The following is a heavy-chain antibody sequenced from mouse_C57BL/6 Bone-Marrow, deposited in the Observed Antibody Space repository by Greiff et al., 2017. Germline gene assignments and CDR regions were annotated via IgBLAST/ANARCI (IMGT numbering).Heavy chain of an antibody. CDR3: ASIDY. Sequence: PGQGLEWIGVIDPSDSYTNYNQKFKGKATLTVDTSSSTAYMQLSSLTSEDSAVYYCASIDYWGQGTTLTVS. CDR2: IDPSDSYT. V-gene: IGHV1-59*01. J-gene: IGHJ2*01.